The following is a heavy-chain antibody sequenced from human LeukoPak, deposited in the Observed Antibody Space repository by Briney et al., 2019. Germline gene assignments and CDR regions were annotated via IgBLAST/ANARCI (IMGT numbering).Heavy chain of an antibody. Sequence: SETLSLTCTVSGGSISSSSYYWGWIRQPPGKGLEWIGSIYYSGSTYYNPSLKSRVTISVDTSKNQFSLKLSSVTAADTAVYYCARVRRFGVYDILSGGWFDPWGQGTLVTVSS. CDR2: IYYSGST. CDR1: GGSISSSSYY. D-gene: IGHD3-9*01. V-gene: IGHV4-39*07. CDR3: ARVRRFGVYDILSGGWFDP. J-gene: IGHJ5*02.